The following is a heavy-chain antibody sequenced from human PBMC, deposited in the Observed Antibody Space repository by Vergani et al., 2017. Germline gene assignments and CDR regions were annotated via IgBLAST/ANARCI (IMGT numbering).Heavy chain of an antibody. CDR2: IIPILGIA. CDR3: ARDRDYGDYVAFEI. Sequence: QVQLVQSGAELKKPGSSVKVSCKASGGTFSSYTISWVRQAPGQGLEWMGRIIPILGIANYEQKFQGRVTITAGKSTSTAYMELSSLRSEDTAVYYCARDRDYGDYVAFEIWGQGTMVTVSS. V-gene: IGHV1-69*08. CDR1: GGTFSSYT. J-gene: IGHJ3*02. D-gene: IGHD4-17*01.